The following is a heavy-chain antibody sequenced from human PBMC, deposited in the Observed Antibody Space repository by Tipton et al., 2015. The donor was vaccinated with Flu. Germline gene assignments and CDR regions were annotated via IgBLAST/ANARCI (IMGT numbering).Heavy chain of an antibody. Sequence: TLSLTCSVSGDSIGSPYFWFWIRKTPGGGLEWIGNVHRIRNGYYKPSLKSRVSISVDTSKNQFSLELTSVTAADKAVYYCARRDYGNYVSEPNNWFDPWGQGFLVTVSS. V-gene: IGHV4-38-2*01. J-gene: IGHJ5*01. D-gene: IGHD4-11*01. CDR1: GDSIGSPYF. CDR2: VHRIRNG. CDR3: ARRDYGNYVSEPNNWFDP.